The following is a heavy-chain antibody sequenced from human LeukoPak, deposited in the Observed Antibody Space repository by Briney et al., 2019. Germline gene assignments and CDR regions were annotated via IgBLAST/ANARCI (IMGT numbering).Heavy chain of an antibody. V-gene: IGHV3-23*01. CDR1: GFTFSSYA. CDR3: AKGQYCSSTSCSEFGY. J-gene: IGHJ4*02. CDR2: ISGSGGST. D-gene: IGHD2-2*01. Sequence: PGGSLRLSCAASGFTFSSYAMSWVRQAPGKGLEWVSAISGSGGSTYYADSVKGRFTISRDNSKNTLYLQMNSLRAEDTAVYYCAKGQYCSSTSCSEFGYWGQGTLVTVSS.